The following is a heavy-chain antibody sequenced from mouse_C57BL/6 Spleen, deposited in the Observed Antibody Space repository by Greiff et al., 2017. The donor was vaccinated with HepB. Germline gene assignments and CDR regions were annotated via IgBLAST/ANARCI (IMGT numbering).Heavy chain of an antibody. CDR2: IDPETGGT. D-gene: IGHD2-4*01. CDR1: GYTFTDYE. Sequence: VQLQQSGAELVRPGASVTLSCKASGYTFTDYEMHWVKQTPVHGLEWIGAIDPETGGTAYNQKFKGKAILTADKSSSTAYMELRSLTSEDCAVYYCTRGDYDGRRAMDYWGQGTSVTVSS. CDR3: TRGDYDGRRAMDY. J-gene: IGHJ4*01. V-gene: IGHV1-15*01.